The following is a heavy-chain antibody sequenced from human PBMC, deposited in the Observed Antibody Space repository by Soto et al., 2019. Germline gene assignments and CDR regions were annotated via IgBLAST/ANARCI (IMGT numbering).Heavy chain of an antibody. CDR2: IYYSGGT. CDR3: ARHDAARDCSSTSCYPNWFDP. D-gene: IGHD2-2*01. V-gene: IGHV4-39*01. J-gene: IGHJ5*02. Sequence: SETLSLTCTVSGGSISSSSYYWGWIRQPPGKGLEWIGSIYYSGGTYYNPSLKSRVTISVDTSKNQFSLKLSSVTAADTAVYYCARHDAARDCSSTSCYPNWFDPWGQGTLVTVSS. CDR1: GGSISSSSYY.